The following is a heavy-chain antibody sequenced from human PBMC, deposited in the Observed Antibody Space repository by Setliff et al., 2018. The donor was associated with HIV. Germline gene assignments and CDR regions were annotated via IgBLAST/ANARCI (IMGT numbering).Heavy chain of an antibody. D-gene: IGHD3-22*01. CDR2: VNRGRRT. Sequence: LSLTCALYGGSFSDYYWSWIRQPPGMGLEWIGEVNRGRRTNYNSSLKSRVTISIDTSRNQFSLTVSSATAADTAVYYCAREIPYSYGGRGHPLWGQGTLVTVSS. V-gene: IGHV4-34*01. CDR1: GGSFSDYY. CDR3: AREIPYSYGGRGHPL. J-gene: IGHJ4*02.